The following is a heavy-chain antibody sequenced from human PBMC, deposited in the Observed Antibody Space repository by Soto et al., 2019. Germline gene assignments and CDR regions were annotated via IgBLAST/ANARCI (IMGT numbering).Heavy chain of an antibody. Sequence: GSLRLSCAASGFTFSSYSMNWVRQAPGKGLEWVSSISSSSSYIYYADSVKGRFTISRDNAKNSLYLQMNSLRAEDTAVYYCARGRIGARPGWFDPWGQGTLVTVSS. D-gene: IGHD6-6*01. CDR3: ARGRIGARPGWFDP. J-gene: IGHJ5*02. CDR1: GFTFSSYS. CDR2: ISSSSSYI. V-gene: IGHV3-21*01.